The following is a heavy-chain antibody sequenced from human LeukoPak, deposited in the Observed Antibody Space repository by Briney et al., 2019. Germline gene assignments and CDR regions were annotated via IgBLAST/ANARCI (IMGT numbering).Heavy chain of an antibody. CDR1: GYTFTGYY. D-gene: IGHD3-10*01. V-gene: IGHV1-2*02. CDR3: ARDQALLWFGELIP. CDR2: INPNSGGT. J-gene: IGHJ5*02. Sequence: ASVKVSCKASGYTFTGYYMHWVQQAPGQGLEWMGWINPNSGGTNYAQKFQGRVTMTRDTSISTAYMELSRLRSDDTAVYYCARDQALLWFGELIPWGQGTLVTVSS.